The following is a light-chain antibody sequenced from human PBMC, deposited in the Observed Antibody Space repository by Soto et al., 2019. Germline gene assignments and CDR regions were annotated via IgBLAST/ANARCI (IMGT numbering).Light chain of an antibody. Sequence: DIELTQSPGTLSLSPGERATLSCRASQGISSSYLAWYQQKPGQAPRLLIYGASIEATGIPDRFSGSGYGTGFTLTISRLEPEDIAVYYCQQYGSSPLTFGEGTKMEIK. CDR2: GAS. CDR3: QQYGSSPLT. J-gene: IGKJ4*01. CDR1: QGISSSY. V-gene: IGKV3-20*01.